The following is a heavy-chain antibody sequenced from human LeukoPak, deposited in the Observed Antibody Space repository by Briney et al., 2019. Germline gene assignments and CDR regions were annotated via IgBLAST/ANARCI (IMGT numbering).Heavy chain of an antibody. Sequence: SVKVSCKASGGTFSSYAISWVRQAPGQGLEWMGRIIPIFGTANYAQKFQGRVTITTDESTSTAYVELSSLRSEDTAVYYCAITVTTLRLPRPVDYYYYYMDVWGKGTTVTVSS. CDR2: IIPIFGTA. CDR3: AITVTTLRLPRPVDYYYYYMDV. CDR1: GGTFSSYA. D-gene: IGHD4-17*01. J-gene: IGHJ6*03. V-gene: IGHV1-69*05.